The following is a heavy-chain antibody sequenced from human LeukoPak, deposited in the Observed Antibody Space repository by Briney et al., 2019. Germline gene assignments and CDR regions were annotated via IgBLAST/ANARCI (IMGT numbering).Heavy chain of an antibody. CDR2: INPRGGST. J-gene: IGHJ4*02. V-gene: IGHV1-46*01. D-gene: IGHD3-22*01. CDR1: GYTFIDYY. CDR3: AGRYYDSSGHSYGYYFDY. Sequence: ASVKVSCKASGYTFIDYYMHWVRQAPGQGLEWMGIINPRGGSTIYAQDFQGRVTLTRDTSKSTVYMELSSLRSEDTAVYYCAGRYYDSSGHSYGYYFDYWGQGTLVTVSS.